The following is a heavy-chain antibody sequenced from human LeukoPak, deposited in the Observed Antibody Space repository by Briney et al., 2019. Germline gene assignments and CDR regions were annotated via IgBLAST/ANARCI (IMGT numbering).Heavy chain of an antibody. D-gene: IGHD3-3*02. CDR3: ASCSGRDNHFWGGYYYMDL. CDR2: IYYTRST. V-gene: IGHV4-59*01. J-gene: IGHJ6*03. Sequence: SETLCLTCTVSGGSFSNYDWSWIRKPPGKGLDWIGYIYYTRSTDDNTSHKSRDTMSVNSSKNQFSLRLSPVTAADTAVYYCASCSGRDNHFWGGYYYMDLWGNGTTVTVSS. CDR1: GGSFSNYD.